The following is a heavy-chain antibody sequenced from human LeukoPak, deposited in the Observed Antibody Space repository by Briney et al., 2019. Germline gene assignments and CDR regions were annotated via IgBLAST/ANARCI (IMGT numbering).Heavy chain of an antibody. CDR3: ATSYDGKTAPYDL. CDR1: NDSISSYC. CDR2: MCPSGRT. J-gene: IGHJ5*02. D-gene: IGHD4-23*01. Sequence: SETLSLTCTVSNDSISSYCCSWVRQPPGKGLEWVGFMCPSGRTDYNPSLKSRVTMSVDTSKNQLSMQLRFLTAADTAVYYCATSYDGKTAPYDLWGHGTLVTVSS. V-gene: IGHV4-4*08.